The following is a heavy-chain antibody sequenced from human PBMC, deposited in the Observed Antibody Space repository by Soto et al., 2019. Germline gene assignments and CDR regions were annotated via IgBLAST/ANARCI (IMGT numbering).Heavy chain of an antibody. J-gene: IGHJ3*01. V-gene: IGHV6-1*01. CDR1: GETVSSNIAA. CDR3: TRVLEFCNGNPCHPGYGFDF. D-gene: IGHD2-15*01. Sequence: PSQTLSLTCAISGETVSSNIAAWNWIRQSPSRGLEWLGRTYYRSEWYNDYAVSVKSRIIITPDTSKNQFSLQLNSVTPDDTAVYFCTRVLEFCNGNPCHPGYGFDFWGQGTMVTVSS. CDR2: TYYRSEWYN.